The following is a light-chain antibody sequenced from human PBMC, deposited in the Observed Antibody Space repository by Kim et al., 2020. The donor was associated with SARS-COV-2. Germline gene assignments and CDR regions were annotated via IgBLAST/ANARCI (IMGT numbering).Light chain of an antibody. Sequence: IQMTQSPSSLSASVGDRVTITCQASQAISKYLTWYQQKAGRAPQLLIYDASTLGAGVPSRFSGSGSGTDFTFTISRLQPEDFATYFCQQYIYFPITFGQGTRLEIK. CDR3: QQYIYFPIT. J-gene: IGKJ5*01. CDR2: DAS. CDR1: QAISKY. V-gene: IGKV1-33*01.